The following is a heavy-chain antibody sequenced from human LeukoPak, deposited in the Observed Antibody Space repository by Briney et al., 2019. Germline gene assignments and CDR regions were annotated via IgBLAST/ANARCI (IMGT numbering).Heavy chain of an antibody. Sequence: PSETLSLTCTVSGGSISSYYWSWIRQPPGKGLEWIGEINHSGSTNYNPSLKSRVTISVDTSKNQFSLKLSSVTAADTAVYYCARTPREWLFYFDYWGQGTLVTVSS. CDR3: ARTPREWLFYFDY. J-gene: IGHJ4*02. CDR1: GGSISSYY. V-gene: IGHV4-34*01. D-gene: IGHD3-3*01. CDR2: INHSGST.